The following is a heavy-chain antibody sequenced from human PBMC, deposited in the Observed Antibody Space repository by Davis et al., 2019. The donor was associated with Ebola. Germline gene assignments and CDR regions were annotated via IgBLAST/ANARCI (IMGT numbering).Heavy chain of an antibody. V-gene: IGHV3-23*01. CDR3: ARDSGSFDY. Sequence: GESLKISCAASGFTFSTYAMTWVRQTPGRGLEWVSAISDSVRNTFYADSVKGRFTVSRDNSKSTLYLQLSSLRAEDTAVYYCARDSGSFDYWGQGTLVTVSS. CDR2: ISDSVRNT. CDR1: GFTFSTYA. J-gene: IGHJ4*02. D-gene: IGHD3-10*01.